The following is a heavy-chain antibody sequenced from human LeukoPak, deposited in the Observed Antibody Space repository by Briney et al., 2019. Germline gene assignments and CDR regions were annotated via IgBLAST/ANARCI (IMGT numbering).Heavy chain of an antibody. CDR3: ARDHRGTPNYDSSGPPDY. V-gene: IGHV3-21*01. CDR2: ISISSSYI. Sequence: PGRSLRVSCAASGFAFKSYGMHWVRQAPGKGLERVSSISISSSYIYYADSVKGRFTISRDNAKNSLYLQMNSLRVEDTAVYYCARDHRGTPNYDSSGPPDYWGQGTLVTVSS. J-gene: IGHJ4*02. CDR1: GFAFKSYG. D-gene: IGHD3-22*01.